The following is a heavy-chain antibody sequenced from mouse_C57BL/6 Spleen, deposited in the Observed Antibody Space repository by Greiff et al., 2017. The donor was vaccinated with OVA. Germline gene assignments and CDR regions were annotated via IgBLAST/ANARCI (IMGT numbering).Heavy chain of an antibody. CDR2: IDPNSGGT. CDR1: GYTFTSYW. D-gene: IGHD2-2*01. J-gene: IGHJ1*03. V-gene: IGHV1-72*01. Sequence: QVHVKQPGAELVKPGASVKLSCKASGYTFTSYWLHWVKQRPGRGLEWIGRIDPNSGGTKYNEKFKSKATLTVDKPSSTAYMQLRSLTSEYSAVYYCARESTMVTTWYVDVWGTGTTVTVSS. CDR3: ARESTMVTTWYVDV.